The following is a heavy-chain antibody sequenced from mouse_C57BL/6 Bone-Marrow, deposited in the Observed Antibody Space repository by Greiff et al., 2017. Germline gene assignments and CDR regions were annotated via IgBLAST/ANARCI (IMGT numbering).Heavy chain of an antibody. V-gene: IGHV7-1*01. J-gene: IGHJ4*01. CDR3: ARDPVLDY. Sequence: EVKLVESGGGLVQSGRSLRLSCATSGFTFSDFYMEWVRQAPGKGLEWIAASRNKANDYTTEYSASVKGRFIVSRDTSHSILYLQMNALRAEDTAIYYCARDPVLDYWGQGTSVTVSS. CDR1: GFTFSDFY. CDR2: SRNKANDYTT.